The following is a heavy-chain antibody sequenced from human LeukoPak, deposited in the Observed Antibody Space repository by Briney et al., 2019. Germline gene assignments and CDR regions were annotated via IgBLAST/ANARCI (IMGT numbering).Heavy chain of an antibody. V-gene: IGHV3-53*01. Sequence: GGSLRLSCAASGFPVSSNYMSWVRQAPGKGLEWVSVIYRDDTTYYADSVKDRFTIFRDNSKNTLYLQMNSLRDDDTAVYYCARAPYGVGYTAERDYWGQGTLVTVSS. CDR3: ARAPYGVGYTAERDY. D-gene: IGHD3-16*02. CDR1: GFPVSSNY. CDR2: IYRDDTT. J-gene: IGHJ4*02.